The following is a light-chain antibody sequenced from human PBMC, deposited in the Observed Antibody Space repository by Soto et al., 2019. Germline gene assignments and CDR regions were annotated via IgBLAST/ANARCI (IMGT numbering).Light chain of an antibody. CDR3: QQYGSSPIT. CDR1: QSISSN. CDR2: GAS. V-gene: IGKV3-20*01. Sequence: EIVLTQSPVTLSLSPGECAALSCRASQSISSNLAWYQQKPGQAPRLLIYGASTRATGIPDRFSGSGSGTDFTLTISRLEPEDFAVYYCQQYGSSPITFGQGTRLEIK. J-gene: IGKJ5*01.